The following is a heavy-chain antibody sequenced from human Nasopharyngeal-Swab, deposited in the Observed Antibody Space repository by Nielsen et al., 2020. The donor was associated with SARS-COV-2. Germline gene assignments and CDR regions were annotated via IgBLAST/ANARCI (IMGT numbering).Heavy chain of an antibody. CDR1: GGSFSGYY. CDR3: ARDQIVVVVAATSYYYGMDV. D-gene: IGHD2-15*01. V-gene: IGHV4-34*01. J-gene: IGHJ6*02. CDR2: INHSGST. Sequence: GSLRLSCAVYGGSFSGYYWSWIRQPPGKGLEWIGEINHSGSTNYNPSLKSRVTISVDKSKNQFSLKLSSVTAADTAVYYCARDQIVVVVAATSYYYGMDVWGQGTTVTVSS.